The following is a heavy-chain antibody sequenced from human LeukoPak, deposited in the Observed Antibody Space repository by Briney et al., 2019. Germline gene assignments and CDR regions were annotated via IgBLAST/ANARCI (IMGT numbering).Heavy chain of an antibody. Sequence: GGSLRLSCAASGFTFSNFGMHWVRQAPGKGLEWVSYIRFDGSNQYYTDSVKGRFGISRDNSKNTVYLQMNSLRTEDTAVYCCAKRAGSAWSAGAWGQGTLVTVSS. J-gene: IGHJ5*02. CDR1: GFTFSNFG. V-gene: IGHV3-30*02. CDR3: AKRAGSAWSAGA. CDR2: IRFDGSNQ. D-gene: IGHD3-10*01.